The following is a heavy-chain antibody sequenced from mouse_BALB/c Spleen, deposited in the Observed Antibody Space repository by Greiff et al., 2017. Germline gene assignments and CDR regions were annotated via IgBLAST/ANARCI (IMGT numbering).Heavy chain of an antibody. V-gene: IGHV5-6-5*01. CDR1: GFTFSSYA. CDR3: ARPLYHGNYAWFAY. J-gene: IGHJ3*01. D-gene: IGHD2-1*01. Sequence: EVKLMESGGGLVKPGGSLKLSCAASGFTFSSYAMSWVRQTPEKRLEWVASISSGGSTYYPDSVKGRFTISRDNARNILYLQMSSLRSEDTAMYYCARPLYHGNYAWFAYWGQGTLVTVSA. CDR2: ISSGGST.